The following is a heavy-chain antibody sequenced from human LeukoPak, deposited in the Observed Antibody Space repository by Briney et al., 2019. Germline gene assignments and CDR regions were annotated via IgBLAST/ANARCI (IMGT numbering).Heavy chain of an antibody. CDR2: INPVDSET. V-gene: IGHV5-51*01. Sequence: GESLKISCKGSGYRFTDHWIAWVRQMPGKGLECMGIINPVDSETRYSPSFQGQVTISVDKSITTASLQWSSLKASDTAMYYCARLPYYSNLLYYGMDVWGQGTTVTVSS. D-gene: IGHD4-11*01. CDR3: ARLPYYSNLLYYGMDV. CDR1: GYRFTDHW. J-gene: IGHJ6*02.